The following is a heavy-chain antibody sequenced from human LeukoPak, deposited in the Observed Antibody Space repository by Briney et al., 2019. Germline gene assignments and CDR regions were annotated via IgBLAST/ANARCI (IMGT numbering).Heavy chain of an antibody. CDR3: TYGGNFDY. V-gene: IGHV3-66*01. CDR2: IYSGGDT. Sequence: GGSLRLSCAASGFTVITNYMSWVRQAPGKGLEWVSVIYSGGDTYYADSVKGRFTISRDNSKNTLSLQMNSLRAEDTALYYCTYGGNFDYWGQGTQVTVSS. J-gene: IGHJ4*02. D-gene: IGHD4-17*01. CDR1: GFTVITNY.